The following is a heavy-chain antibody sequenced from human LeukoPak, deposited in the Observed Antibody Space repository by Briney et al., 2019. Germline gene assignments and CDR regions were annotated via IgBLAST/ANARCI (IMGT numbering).Heavy chain of an antibody. J-gene: IGHJ4*02. Sequence: SETLSLTCAVYGGSFSGYYWSWIRQPPGKGLEWIGYIYYSGNTDYNPSLKSRITLSVDTSKNQFSLKLSSVTAADTAVYYCAGSHLSSSFFYWGQGTLATVSS. CDR3: AGSHLSSSFFY. D-gene: IGHD6-13*01. CDR1: GGSFSGYY. V-gene: IGHV4-59*01. CDR2: IYYSGNT.